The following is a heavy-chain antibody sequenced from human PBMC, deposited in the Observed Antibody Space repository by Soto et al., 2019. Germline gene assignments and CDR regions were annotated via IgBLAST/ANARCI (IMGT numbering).Heavy chain of an antibody. CDR3: ARGLQFEGAS. Sequence: SETLSLTCTVSGGSVSSGSYYWSWIRQPPGKGLEWIGYIYYSGSTNYNPSLKSRVTISVDTSKDQFSLKLSSVTAADTAVYYCARGLQFEGASGGKGTLVPVPS. CDR1: GGSVSSGSYY. J-gene: IGHJ4*02. V-gene: IGHV4-61*01. D-gene: IGHD5-12*01. CDR2: IYYSGST.